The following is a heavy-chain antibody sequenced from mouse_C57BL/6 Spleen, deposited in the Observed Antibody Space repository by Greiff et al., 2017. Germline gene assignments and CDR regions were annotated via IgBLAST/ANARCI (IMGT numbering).Heavy chain of an antibody. CDR1: GYTFTSYW. V-gene: IGHV1-59*01. Sequence: QVQLQQPGAELVRPGTSVKLSCKASGYTFTSYWMHWVKQRPGQGLEWIGVIDPSDSYTNYNQKFKGKATLTVDTSSSTAYMQLSSLTSADSAVYYCARGDYYGSSYYYAMDYWGQGTSVTVSS. CDR2: IDPSDSYT. J-gene: IGHJ4*01. D-gene: IGHD1-1*01. CDR3: ARGDYYGSSYYYAMDY.